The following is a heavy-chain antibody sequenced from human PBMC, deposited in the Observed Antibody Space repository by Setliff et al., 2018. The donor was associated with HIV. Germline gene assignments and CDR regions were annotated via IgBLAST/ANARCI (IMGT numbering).Heavy chain of an antibody. J-gene: IGHJ4*02. D-gene: IGHD2-21*02. V-gene: IGHV5-51*01. Sequence: GESLKISCKGSGYSFTSYWIGWVRQKPGKGLEWMGIIFPGDSKMRYSPSFQGRVTLSADKSISTAYLQWSSLQTSDSGMYYCARGIAALTAPFDSWGQGSLVTVSS. CDR1: GYSFTSYW. CDR3: ARGIAALTAPFDS. CDR2: IFPGDSKM.